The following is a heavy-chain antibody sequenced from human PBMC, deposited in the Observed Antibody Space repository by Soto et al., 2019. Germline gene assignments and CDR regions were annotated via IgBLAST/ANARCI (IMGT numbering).Heavy chain of an antibody. CDR3: ARMADYGAFDI. D-gene: IGHD4-17*01. V-gene: IGHV3-21*01. CDR1: GFTFSSYS. CDR2: ISSSSSYI. Sequence: GGSLRLSCAASGFTFSSYSMNWVRQAPGKGLEWVSSISSSSSYIYYADSAKGRFTISRDNAKNSLYLQMNSLRAEDTAVYYCARMADYGAFDIWGQGTMVTVSS. J-gene: IGHJ3*02.